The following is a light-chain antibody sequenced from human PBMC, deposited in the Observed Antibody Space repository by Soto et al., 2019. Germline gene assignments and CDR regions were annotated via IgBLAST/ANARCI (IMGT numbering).Light chain of an antibody. J-gene: IGLJ2*01. Sequence: QPVLTQPPSASGTHGHRVTISYSESSSNIGSNPVNWYQQLRGTAPKLVIYSNNQRPSGVPDRFSGSKSGTSASLAISGLQSEDEADYYCVAWDDSLNGYVVFGGGTKVTVL. CDR1: SSNIGSNP. CDR3: VAWDDSLNGYVV. CDR2: SNN. V-gene: IGLV1-44*01.